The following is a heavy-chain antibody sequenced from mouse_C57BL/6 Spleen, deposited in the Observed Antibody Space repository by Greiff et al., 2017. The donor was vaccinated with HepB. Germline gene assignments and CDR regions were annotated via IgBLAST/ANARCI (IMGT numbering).Heavy chain of an antibody. J-gene: IGHJ3*01. V-gene: IGHV7-4*01. CDR2: IRNKANGYTT. CDR3: GKAGSSGSSYTGFAD. CDR1: GFTFTDYS. Sequence: EVMLVESGGGLVQPGASLRLSCAASGFTFTDYSMSWVRQPPGKAPEWLALIRNKANGYTTEYTASVKGRFTISRDNSQNILYLQMNTLRAEDSATYDCGKAGSSGSSYTGFADWGQGTRVTVSA. D-gene: IGHD1-1*01.